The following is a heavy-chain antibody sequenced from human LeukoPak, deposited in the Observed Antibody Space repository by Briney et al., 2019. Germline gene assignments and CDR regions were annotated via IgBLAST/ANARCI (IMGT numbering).Heavy chain of an antibody. CDR2: IYYSGST. V-gene: IGHV4-30-4*01. J-gene: IGHJ4*02. Sequence: KPSETLSLTCTVSGGSISSGDYYWSWIRQPPGKGLEWIGYIYYSGSTYYNPSLKSRVTISVDTSKNQFSLKLSSVTAADTAVYYCARGRTTGNFDYWGRGTLVTVSS. CDR1: GGSISSGDYY. D-gene: IGHD1-14*01. CDR3: ARGRTTGNFDY.